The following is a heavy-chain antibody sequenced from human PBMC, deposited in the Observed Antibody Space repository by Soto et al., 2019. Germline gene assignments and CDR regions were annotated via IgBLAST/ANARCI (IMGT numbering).Heavy chain of an antibody. D-gene: IGHD2-21*02. CDR2: ITYDGSKT. CDR1: GFTFGNYA. J-gene: IGHJ6*02. Sequence: VQLVESGGGVVQPGRSLRLSCAASGFTFGNYAMHWVRQAPGKGLEWVAVITYDGSKTYYGDSVKGRFTISRDNSKNTLFLQANNLRPEDTALYHCSRELMRSGDSATYYPGMDVWGQGTTVTVSS. V-gene: IGHV3-30-3*01. CDR3: SRELMRSGDSATYYPGMDV.